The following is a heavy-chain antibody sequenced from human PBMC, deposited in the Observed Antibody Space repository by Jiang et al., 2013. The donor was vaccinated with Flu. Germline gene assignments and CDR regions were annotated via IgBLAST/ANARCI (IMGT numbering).Heavy chain of an antibody. CDR2: INPNNGDT. CDR1: GYAFTGHY. J-gene: IGHJ4*02. V-gene: IGHV1-2*02. CDR3: ARDSAGTINFFDFWTGFSTHFDY. D-gene: IGHD3-3*01. Sequence: GAEVKKPGASVKVSCKTSGYAFTGHYIHWVRQAPGQGLEWMGWINPNNGDTKHAQKFQGRATMIGDTSISTAYMELDSLKSDDTAMYFCARDSAGTINFFDFWTGFSTHFDYWGQGTLVIVSS.